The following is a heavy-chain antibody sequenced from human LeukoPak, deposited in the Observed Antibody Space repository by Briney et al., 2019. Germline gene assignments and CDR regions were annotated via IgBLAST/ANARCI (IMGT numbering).Heavy chain of an antibody. V-gene: IGHV4-34*01. CDR3: ARHLTYYYDSSGYWVFDY. D-gene: IGHD3-22*01. Sequence: SETPSLTCAVYGGSFSGYYWSWIRQPPGKGLEWIGEINHTGSTDYNPSLKSRVTISVDTSKNQFSLKLSSVTAADTAVYYCARHLTYYYDSSGYWVFDYWGQGTLVTVSS. J-gene: IGHJ4*02. CDR1: GGSFSGYY. CDR2: INHTGST.